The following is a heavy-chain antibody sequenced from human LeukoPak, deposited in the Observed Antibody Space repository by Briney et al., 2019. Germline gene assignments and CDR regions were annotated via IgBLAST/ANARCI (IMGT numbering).Heavy chain of an antibody. J-gene: IGHJ4*02. D-gene: IGHD6-13*01. CDR3: ARAAQQLVHIFDY. V-gene: IGHV1-69*04. CDR2: IIPIFGIA. Sequence: SVKVSCKASGGTLSSYAISWVRQAPGQGLEWMGRIIPIFGIANYAQKFQGRVTITADKSTSTAYMELSSLRSEDTAVYYCARAAQQLVHIFDYWGQGTLVTVSS. CDR1: GGTLSSYA.